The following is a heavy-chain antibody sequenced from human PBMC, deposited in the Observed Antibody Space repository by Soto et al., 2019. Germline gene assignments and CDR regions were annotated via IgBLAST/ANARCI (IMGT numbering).Heavy chain of an antibody. J-gene: IGHJ6*02. D-gene: IGHD1-20*01. V-gene: IGHV4-59*01. CDR3: ARYKSNYYYGMDV. CDR1: SGSISIYD. Sequence: SETLSVRCTVSSGSISIYDWSWIRQTPGKGLEWIGYIYYSGITNYNPSLKSRVTISVDTSKNQFSLKLSSVTAADTAVYYCARYKSNYYYGMDVWGQGTTVTVSS. CDR2: IYYSGIT.